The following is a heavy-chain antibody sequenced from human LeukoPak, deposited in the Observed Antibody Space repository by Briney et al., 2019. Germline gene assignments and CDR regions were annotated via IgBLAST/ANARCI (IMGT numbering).Heavy chain of an antibody. Sequence: GGSLRLSCAASGFNFNTYTMNWVRQAPGKGLEWVSSISSDSSYIYYADAVHGRFTVSRDNAKYSLYLQMNSLRAEDTAVYYCVRGSYAAYDYWGQGSLVTVSS. CDR1: GFNFNTYT. V-gene: IGHV3-21*01. D-gene: IGHD2-15*01. CDR2: ISSDSSYI. CDR3: VRGSYAAYDY. J-gene: IGHJ4*02.